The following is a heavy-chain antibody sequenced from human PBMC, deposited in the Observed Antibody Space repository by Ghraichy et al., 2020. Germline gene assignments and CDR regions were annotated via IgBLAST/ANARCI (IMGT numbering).Heavy chain of an antibody. J-gene: IGHJ5*02. CDR1: GFTFSSYA. Sequence: LSLTCAASGFTFSSYAMSWVRQAPGKGLEWVSGISGSGSSTYYADSVKGRFTISRDNSKNTLYLQMDSLRAEDTAVYYCAKDPVFYRNSRLPGWFDPWGQGTLVIVSS. CDR3: AKDPVFYRNSRLPGWFDP. D-gene: IGHD4-11*01. V-gene: IGHV3-23*01. CDR2: ISGSGSST.